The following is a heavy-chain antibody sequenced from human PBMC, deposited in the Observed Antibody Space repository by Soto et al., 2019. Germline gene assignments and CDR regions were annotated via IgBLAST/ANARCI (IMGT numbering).Heavy chain of an antibody. CDR2: IYYSGST. Sequence: PSETLSLTCTVSGGSISSYYWSWIRQPPGKGLEWIGYIYYSGSTNYNPSLKSRVTISVDTSKNQFSLKLSSVTAADTAVYYCXXHXXDYXXYGYYXYYMXXWGKGTXVPVSX. CDR1: GGSISSYY. J-gene: IGHJ6*03. V-gene: IGHV4-59*08. CDR3: XXHXXDYXXYGYYXYYMXX. D-gene: IGHD4-17*01.